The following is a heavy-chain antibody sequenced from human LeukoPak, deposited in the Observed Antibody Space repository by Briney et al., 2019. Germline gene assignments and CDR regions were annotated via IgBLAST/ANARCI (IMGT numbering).Heavy chain of an antibody. Sequence: PSGTLSVTCMVSGVSISPNYLSWMRQPPGRGVEGVGYVYYSGSTNYNPSLKRRVTISVDASKKQFSMRLKSVNAADTAVYYCARGGVAVAGSPAADYYYYMDVWGKGTTVTVSS. V-gene: IGHV4-59*01. CDR2: VYYSGST. CDR3: ARGGVAVAGSPAADYYYYMDV. D-gene: IGHD6-19*01. J-gene: IGHJ6*03. CDR1: GVSISPNY.